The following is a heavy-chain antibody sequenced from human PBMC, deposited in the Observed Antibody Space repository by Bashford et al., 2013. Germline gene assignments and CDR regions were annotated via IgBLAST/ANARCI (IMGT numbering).Heavy chain of an antibody. D-gene: IGHD3-22*01. Sequence: GGSLRLSCAASGFTFSSYEMNWVRQAPGKGLEWVSYISISGTTIYYADSVKGRFTISRDNAKNSLYLQMNSLRAEDTAVYYCACGYDAFDIWGQGTMVTVSS. CDR2: ISISGTTI. J-gene: IGHJ3*02. CDR1: GFTFSSYE. V-gene: IGHV3-48*03. CDR3: ACGYDAFDI.